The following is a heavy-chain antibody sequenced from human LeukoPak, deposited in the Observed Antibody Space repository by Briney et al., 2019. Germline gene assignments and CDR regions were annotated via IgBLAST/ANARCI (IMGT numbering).Heavy chain of an antibody. CDR1: GFTVSSNY. D-gene: IGHD4-23*01. V-gene: IGHV4-4*02. CDR2: IYHSGST. J-gene: IGHJ3*02. Sequence: GSLRLSCAASGFTVSSNYMSWVRQAPGKGLEWIGEIYHSGSTNYNPSLKSRVTISVDKSKNQFSLKLSSVTAADTAVYYCARGLVWTTVVSFDIWGQGTMVTVSS. CDR3: ARGLVWTTVVSFDI.